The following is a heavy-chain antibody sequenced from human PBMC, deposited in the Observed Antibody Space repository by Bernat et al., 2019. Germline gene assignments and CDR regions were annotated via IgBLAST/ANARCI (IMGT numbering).Heavy chain of an antibody. CDR3: ARPPDQFLSPYYFNY. Sequence: EVQLVESGGGLVQPGGSLRLSCAASGFTSSSDWMQWVRQAPGKGLMWVSTINNDGSRTSYADSVKGRFTISRDNSKNTLYLQMNSLRAEDTAVYYCARPPDQFLSPYYFNYWGQGTLVTVSS. CDR2: INNDGSRT. V-gene: IGHV3-74*01. CDR1: GFTSSSDW. J-gene: IGHJ4*02. D-gene: IGHD2-2*01.